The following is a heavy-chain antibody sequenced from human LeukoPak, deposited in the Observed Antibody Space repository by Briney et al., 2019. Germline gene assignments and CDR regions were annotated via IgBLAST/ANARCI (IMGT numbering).Heavy chain of an antibody. CDR1: GFTFSDYY. Sequence: PGGSLRLSCAASGFTFSDYYMSWVRQAPGKGLEWVSYISGSGTTIYYSDSVKGRFTISRDNAKNSLYLQMNSLRAEDTAVYFCAREDYYYASGFWGQGTLVTVSS. J-gene: IGHJ4*02. V-gene: IGHV3-11*04. CDR2: ISGSGTTI. CDR3: AREDYYYASGF. D-gene: IGHD3-10*01.